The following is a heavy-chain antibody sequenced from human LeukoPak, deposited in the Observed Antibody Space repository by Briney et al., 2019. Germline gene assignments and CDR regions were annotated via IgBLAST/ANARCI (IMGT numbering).Heavy chain of an antibody. J-gene: IGHJ5*02. V-gene: IGHV4-4*07. Sequence: SETLSLTCTVSGGSISSYYWSWIRQPAGKGLEWIGRIYTSGSTNYNPSLKSRVTMSVDTSKNQFSLKLSSVTAADTAVYYCARDLVAATLVWFDPWGQGTLVTVSS. CDR1: GGSISSYY. CDR2: IYTSGST. D-gene: IGHD2-15*01. CDR3: ARDLVAATLVWFDP.